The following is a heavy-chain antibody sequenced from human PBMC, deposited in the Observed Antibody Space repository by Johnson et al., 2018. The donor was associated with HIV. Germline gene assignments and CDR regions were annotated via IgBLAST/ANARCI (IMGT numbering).Heavy chain of an antibody. J-gene: IGHJ3*02. CDR1: GFTFSDYY. Sequence: QEKLVESGGGLVKPGGSLRLSCAASGFTFSDYYMSWIRQAPGKGLEWVSYISSRGKTYYADSVRGRFTISRDNSKNTLYLQMNSLRAEDTAVYYCARDKGGIVGYDAFDIWGQGTMVTVSS. CDR2: ISSRGKT. D-gene: IGHD1-26*01. V-gene: IGHV3-11*04. CDR3: ARDKGGIVGYDAFDI.